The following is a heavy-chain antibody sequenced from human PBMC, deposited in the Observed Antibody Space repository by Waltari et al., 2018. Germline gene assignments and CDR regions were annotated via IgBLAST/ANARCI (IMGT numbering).Heavy chain of an antibody. CDR1: GGSINSGGNY. J-gene: IGHJ4*02. CDR2: IYSSGIT. D-gene: IGHD2-2*01. CDR3: ARGTVGFSNSTSQYHFDH. Sequence: QVQLQESGPGLVKPSQTLSLTCTVSGGSINSGGNYWSWIRQHPGKGLEWIGYIYSSGITHYKPSLKSLITISLDTSRNQFSLTLSSVTAADTAVYYCARGTVGFSNSTSQYHFDHWGQGTLVTVSS. V-gene: IGHV4-31*01.